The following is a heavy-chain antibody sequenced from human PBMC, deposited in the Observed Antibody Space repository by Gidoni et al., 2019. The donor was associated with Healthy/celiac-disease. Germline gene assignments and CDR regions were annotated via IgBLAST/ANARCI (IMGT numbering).Heavy chain of an antibody. J-gene: IGHJ3*02. CDR3: ARDRYCSGGSCYPHDAFDI. D-gene: IGHD2-15*01. V-gene: IGHV4-30-4*01. CDR1: GGSISSGDYY. CDR2: IYYSGST. Sequence: QVQLQESGPGLVKPSQTLSLTCTVSGGSISSGDYYWSWIRQPPGKGLEWIGYIYYSGSTYYNPSLKSRVTISVDTSKNQFSLKLSSVTAADTAVYYCARDRYCSGGSCYPHDAFDIWGQGTMVTVSS.